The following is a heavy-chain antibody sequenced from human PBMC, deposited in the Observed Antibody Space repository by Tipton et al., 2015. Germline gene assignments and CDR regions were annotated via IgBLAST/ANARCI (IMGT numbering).Heavy chain of an antibody. V-gene: IGHV4-61*01. CDR2: ISFSDTT. CDR3: ARDLEHGMDV. J-gene: IGHJ6*02. CDR1: GGSVSSGSYY. Sequence: TLSLTCTVSGGSVSSGSYYWSWIRQPPGKGLEWIGYISFSDTTHYNPSLKSRITISLNTSKNQFSLKMSSVTAAGTAVYFCARDLEHGMDVWGQGTTVTVS.